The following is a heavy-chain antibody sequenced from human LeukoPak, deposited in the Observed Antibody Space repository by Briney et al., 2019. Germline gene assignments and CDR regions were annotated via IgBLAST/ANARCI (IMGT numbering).Heavy chain of an antibody. CDR2: IRYDGSNK. D-gene: IGHD4/OR15-4a*01. V-gene: IGHV3-30*02. CDR1: GFTFSSYG. Sequence: TGGSLRLSCAASGFTFSSYGMHWVRQAPGKGLEWGAFIRYDGSNKYYADSVKGRFTISRDNSKNTLYLQMNSLRAEDTAVYYCAKGAVLYYYYMDDWGKGTTVTVSS. J-gene: IGHJ6*03. CDR3: AKGAVLYYYYMDD.